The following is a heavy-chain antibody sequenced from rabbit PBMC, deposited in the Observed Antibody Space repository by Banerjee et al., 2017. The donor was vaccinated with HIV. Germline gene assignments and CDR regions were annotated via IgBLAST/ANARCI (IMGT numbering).Heavy chain of an antibody. CDR3: ARDHPYAVYGGHGYADL. CDR2: MDAGSSGST. V-gene: IGHV1S40*01. D-gene: IGHD6-1*01. CDR1: GFTISSSYY. Sequence: QSLEESGGGLVQPEGSLALTCKASGFTISSSYYMCWVRQAPGKGLEWIACMDAGSSGSTNYATWAKGRFTISKTSSTTVTLQMTSLTAADTATYFCARDHPYAVYGGHGYADLWGQGTLVTVS. J-gene: IGHJ6*01.